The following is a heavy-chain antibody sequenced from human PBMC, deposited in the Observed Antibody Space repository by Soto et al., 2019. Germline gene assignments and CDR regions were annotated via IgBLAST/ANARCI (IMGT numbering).Heavy chain of an antibody. V-gene: IGHV1-69*13. CDR2: IIPIFGTA. J-gene: IGHJ4*02. CDR3: ARVSSGSYYVMSFDY. Sequence: ASMKVSCKASGGTFSSYAISWVRQAPGQGLEWMGGIIPIFGTANYAQKFQGRVTITADESTSTAYMELSSLGSEDTAVYYCARVSSGSYYVMSFDYWGQGTLVTVSS. D-gene: IGHD1-26*01. CDR1: GGTFSSYA.